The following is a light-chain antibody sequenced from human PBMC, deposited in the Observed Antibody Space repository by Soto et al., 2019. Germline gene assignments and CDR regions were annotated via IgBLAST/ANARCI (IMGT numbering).Light chain of an antibody. V-gene: IGKV3-15*01. J-gene: IGKJ1*01. Sequence: EIVMTQSPATLSVSPGERATLSCRASQSVSSDLAWYQQKPGQAPRLLIFGASTRATSIPARFTGSRSGTEFTLTISSLQSEDFAVYYCQHYNNWPRTVGQGTKVDSK. CDR3: QHYNNWPRT. CDR2: GAS. CDR1: QSVSSD.